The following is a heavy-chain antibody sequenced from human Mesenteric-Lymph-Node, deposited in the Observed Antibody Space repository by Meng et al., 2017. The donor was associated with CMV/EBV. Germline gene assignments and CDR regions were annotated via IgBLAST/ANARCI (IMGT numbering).Heavy chain of an antibody. V-gene: IGHV3-7*01. J-gene: IGHJ4*02. CDR3: ARMGSSSSVY. D-gene: IGHD6-6*01. CDR2: INRDGSDN. CDR1: GFIFSSYW. Sequence: GESLKISCVASGFIFSSYWITWVRQGPGTGLERVANINRDGSDNYYVDSVKGRFIISRDNAKNSLYLQMNSLRAEDTAVYYCARMGSSSSVYWGQGTLVTVSS.